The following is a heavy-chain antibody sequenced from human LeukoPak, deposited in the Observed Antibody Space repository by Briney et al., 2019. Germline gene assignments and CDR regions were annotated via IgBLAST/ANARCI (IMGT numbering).Heavy chain of an antibody. CDR2: ISGGGGST. J-gene: IGHJ4*02. Sequence: GGSLRLSCAASGFIFSNYAMSWVRQSPGKGLEWVSAISGGGGSTYYADSVKGRFTISRDNSKNTLYLQMNSLRAEDTAVYYCASQTEYAGGWVDYWGQGTLVTVSS. CDR3: ASQTEYAGGWVDY. V-gene: IGHV3-23*01. D-gene: IGHD6-19*01. CDR1: GFIFSNYA.